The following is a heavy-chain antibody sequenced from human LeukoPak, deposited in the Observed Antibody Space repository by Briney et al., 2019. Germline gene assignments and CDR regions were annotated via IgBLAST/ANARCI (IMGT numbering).Heavy chain of an antibody. Sequence: SGGSLRLSCAVSGVTLSNYGMAWVRQAPGKGLEWVAGISDSGGATNYADSVKGRFTISRDNAKNTLYLQMNSLRAEDTAVYYCAKGRGTPYYFDYWGQGTLVTVSS. V-gene: IGHV3-23*01. J-gene: IGHJ4*02. D-gene: IGHD1-1*01. CDR3: AKGRGTPYYFDY. CDR2: ISDSGGAT. CDR1: GVTLSNYG.